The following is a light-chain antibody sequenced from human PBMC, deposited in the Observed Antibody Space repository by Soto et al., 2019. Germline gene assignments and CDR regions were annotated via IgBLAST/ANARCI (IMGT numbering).Light chain of an antibody. J-gene: IGKJ4*01. CDR3: QKYNSAPLT. CDR2: AAS. CDR1: QCISRY. V-gene: IGKV1-27*01. Sequence: DIQMTQSPSSLSASVVDRVTITCRASQCISRYVAWYQQKPGKVPKVLIYAASTLQSGVPSRFSGSGSGTDFTLTISSLQPEDAATYYCQKYNSAPLTFGGGTKVEIK.